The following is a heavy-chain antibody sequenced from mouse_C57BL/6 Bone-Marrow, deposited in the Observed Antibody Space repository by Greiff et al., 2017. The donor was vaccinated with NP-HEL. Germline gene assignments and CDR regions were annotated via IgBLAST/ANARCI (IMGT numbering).Heavy chain of an antibody. J-gene: IGHJ4*01. CDR3: DRWRVSYYRLAMDY. D-gene: IGHD2-10*01. V-gene: IGHV3-8*01. Sequence: EVHLVESGPGLAKPSQTLSLTCSATGYSITSDYWNWIRKFPGNKLEYMGYISYSGSTYYNPSLTSRISITRDTSKNQYYLQVNSVTTEDTATYYYDRWRVSYYRLAMDYWGQGTSVTVSS. CDR2: ISYSGST. CDR1: GYSITSDY.